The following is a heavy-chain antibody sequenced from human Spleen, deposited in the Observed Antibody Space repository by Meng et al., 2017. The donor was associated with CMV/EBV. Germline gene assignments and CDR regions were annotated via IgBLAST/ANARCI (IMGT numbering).Heavy chain of an antibody. CDR3: AKSRGSNYPFDY. J-gene: IGHJ4*02. V-gene: IGHV4-30-4*01. CDR2: IYYSGST. CDR1: GGSITSGSYW. Sequence: TVSGGSITSGSYWWTWIRQPPGKGLEWIGYIYYSGSTYYNSSLKSRITMSVDTSKNQFSLNLSSVTATDTAVYYCAKSRGSNYPFDYWGRGTLVTVSS. D-gene: IGHD3-10*01.